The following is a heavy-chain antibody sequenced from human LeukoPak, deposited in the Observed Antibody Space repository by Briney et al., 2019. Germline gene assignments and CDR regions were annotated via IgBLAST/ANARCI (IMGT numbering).Heavy chain of an antibody. Sequence: ASVNVSCKVSGYTLTELSMHWVRQAPGKGLEWMGGFDPEDGETIYAQKFQGRVTMTEDTSTDTAYMELSSLRSEDTAVYYCASKKMVRGVIITGAFDIWGQGTMVTVSS. V-gene: IGHV1-24*01. J-gene: IGHJ3*02. D-gene: IGHD3-10*01. CDR1: GYTLTELS. CDR3: ASKKMVRGVIITGAFDI. CDR2: FDPEDGET.